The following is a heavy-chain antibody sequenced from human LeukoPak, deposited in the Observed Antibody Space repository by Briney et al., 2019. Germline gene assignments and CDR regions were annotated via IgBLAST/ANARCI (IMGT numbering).Heavy chain of an antibody. D-gene: IGHD2-15*01. CDR3: AGDGRYCSGGSCPNDY. J-gene: IGHJ4*02. V-gene: IGHV3-11*06. CDR1: GFTFSDYY. Sequence: GGSLRLSCAASGFTFSDYYMSWIRQAPGKGLEWVSYISSSSSYTNYADSVKGRFTISRDNAKNSLYLQMNSLRAEDTAVYYCAGDGRYCSGGSCPNDYWGQGTLVTVSS. CDR2: ISSSSSYT.